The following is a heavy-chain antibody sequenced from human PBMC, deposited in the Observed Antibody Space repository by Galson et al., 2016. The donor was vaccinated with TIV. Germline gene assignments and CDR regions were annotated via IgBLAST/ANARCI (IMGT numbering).Heavy chain of an antibody. D-gene: IGHD6-13*01. Sequence: SLRLSCAVFGFTFDDFAMHWVRRVPGKGLEWVSLISWDGGSTYYADSVKGRFTISRDNSKDSLSLQMNSLRPDDSGLYYCAKDRGGGTSWYFEYWGQGTLVTVTS. J-gene: IGHJ4*01. V-gene: IGHV3-43D*03. CDR3: AKDRGGGTSWYFEY. CDR2: ISWDGGST. CDR1: GFTFDDFA.